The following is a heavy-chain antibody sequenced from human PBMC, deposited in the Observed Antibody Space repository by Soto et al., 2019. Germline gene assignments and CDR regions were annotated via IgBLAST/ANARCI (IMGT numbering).Heavy chain of an antibody. CDR3: ARGTPVELWFGELLYPHFDY. Sequence: ASVKVSCKASGYTFTGYYMHWVRQAPGQGLEWMGWINPNSGGTNYAQKFQGWVTMTRDTSISTAYMELSRLRSDDTAVYYFARGTPVELWFGELLYPHFDYWGQGTLVTVSS. CDR1: GYTFTGYY. D-gene: IGHD3-10*01. CDR2: INPNSGGT. J-gene: IGHJ4*02. V-gene: IGHV1-2*04.